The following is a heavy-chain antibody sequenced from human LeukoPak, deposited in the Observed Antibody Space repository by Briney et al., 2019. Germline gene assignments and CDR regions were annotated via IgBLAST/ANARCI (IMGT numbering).Heavy chain of an antibody. Sequence: GASVTVSCKASGYTFTSYGISWVRQAPGQGLEWMGWISAYNGNTNYAQKLQGRVTMATDTSTSTAYMELRSLRSDDTAVYYCAREGRIAVAGSFDYWGQGTLVTVSS. CDR3: AREGRIAVAGSFDY. CDR1: GYTFTSYG. V-gene: IGHV1-18*01. D-gene: IGHD6-19*01. J-gene: IGHJ4*02. CDR2: ISAYNGNT.